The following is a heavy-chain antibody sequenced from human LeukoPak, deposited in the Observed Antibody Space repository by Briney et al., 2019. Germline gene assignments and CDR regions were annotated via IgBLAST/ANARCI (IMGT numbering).Heavy chain of an antibody. Sequence: GGSLRLSCAASGFTFSSYGMHWVRQAPGKGLEWVAVISYDGSNKYYADSVKGRFTISRDNSKNTLYLQMNSLRAEDTAVYYCARSGSSDSCDYWGQGTLVTVSS. V-gene: IGHV3-30*03. J-gene: IGHJ4*02. CDR1: GFTFSSYG. CDR3: ARSGSSDSCDY. CDR2: ISYDGSNK. D-gene: IGHD2-15*01.